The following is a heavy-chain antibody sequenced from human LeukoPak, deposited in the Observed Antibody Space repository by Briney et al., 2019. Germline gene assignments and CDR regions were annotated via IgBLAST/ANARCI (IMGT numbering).Heavy chain of an antibody. D-gene: IGHD2-15*01. CDR1: GFTFSNYW. Sequence: GGSLRLSCAASGFTFSNYWMNWVRQAPGKGLEWVANINQDGSEKYYVDSVKGRFTISRDNSKNTLYLQMNSLRADDTAAYYCAKGHRLCSSGNCNSQVDSWGHGTLVIVPS. CDR3: AKGHRLCSSGNCNSQVDS. J-gene: IGHJ5*01. V-gene: IGHV3-7*05. CDR2: INQDGSEK.